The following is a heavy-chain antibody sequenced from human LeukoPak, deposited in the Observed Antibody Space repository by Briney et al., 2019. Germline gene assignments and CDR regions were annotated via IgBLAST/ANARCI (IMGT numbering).Heavy chain of an antibody. CDR2: IRNKAYGGTA. CDR3: TREKRYFDWFQADY. Sequence: GGSLRLSCTASGFTFSDYAMSWFRQAPGKGLEWVGFIRNKAYGGTAEYAASVKGIFTISRDDSKTIAYREMNSLKTEDTAVYYCTREKRYFDWFQADYWGQGTLVTVSS. CDR1: GFTFSDYA. D-gene: IGHD3-9*01. V-gene: IGHV3-49*03. J-gene: IGHJ4*02.